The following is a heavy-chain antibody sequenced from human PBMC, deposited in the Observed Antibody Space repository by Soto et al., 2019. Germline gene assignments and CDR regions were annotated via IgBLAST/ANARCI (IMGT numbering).Heavy chain of an antibody. Sequence: SETLSLTCTVSGGSISSSSYYWGWIRQPPGKGLEWIGSIYYSGSTYYNPSLKSRVTISVDTSKNQFSLKLSSVTAADTAVYYCARHVEYQLDSESNWFDPWGQGTLVTVSS. CDR2: IYYSGST. V-gene: IGHV4-39*01. CDR3: ARHVEYQLDSESNWFDP. D-gene: IGHD6-6*01. J-gene: IGHJ5*02. CDR1: GGSISSSSYY.